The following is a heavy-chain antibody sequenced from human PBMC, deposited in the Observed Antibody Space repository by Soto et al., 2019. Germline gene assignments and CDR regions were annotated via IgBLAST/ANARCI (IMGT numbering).Heavy chain of an antibody. CDR1: GGSISPYH. CDR2: VYYSGNT. V-gene: IGHV4-59*01. Sequence: SETLSLTCTVSGGSISPYHWSWIRQPPGKGLEWIGYVYYSGNTNYNPSLESRVTISVDTSRNRFSLNLTSATAADTAVYYCARKGAAASYAHYYMDVWGRGTAVTVS. J-gene: IGHJ6*03. CDR3: ARKGAAASYAHYYMDV. D-gene: IGHD6-13*01.